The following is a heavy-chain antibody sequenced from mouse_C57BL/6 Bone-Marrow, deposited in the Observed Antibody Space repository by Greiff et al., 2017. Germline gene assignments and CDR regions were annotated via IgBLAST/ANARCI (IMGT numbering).Heavy chain of an antibody. Sequence: VQLKQPGAELVRPGSSVKLSCKASGYTFTSYWMHWVKQRPIQGPDWIGNIAPSDSETHYNQKFKDKATLTVDNSSSTSYMQLCSLTSEDSSVYYVAGGTSYCYGSYWYFDVWGTGTTVTVAS. V-gene: IGHV1-52*01. CDR2: IAPSDSET. D-gene: IGHD1-1*01. CDR3: AGGTSYCYGSYWYFDV. CDR1: GYTFTSYW. J-gene: IGHJ1*03.